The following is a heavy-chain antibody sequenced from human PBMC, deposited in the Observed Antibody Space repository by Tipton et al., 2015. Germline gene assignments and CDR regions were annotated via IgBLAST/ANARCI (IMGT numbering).Heavy chain of an antibody. CDR1: GFTFDDYA. CDR3: VKESPLGPYYGMDV. Sequence: SLRLSCTASGFTFDDYAMHWVRQVPGKGLEWVSGITWNSGTMTYADSVKGRFTISRDNAKKSLHLQMNSLRTEDTALYYCVKESPLGPYYGMDVWGQGTTVTVSS. J-gene: IGHJ6*02. CDR2: ITWNSGTM. V-gene: IGHV3-9*01.